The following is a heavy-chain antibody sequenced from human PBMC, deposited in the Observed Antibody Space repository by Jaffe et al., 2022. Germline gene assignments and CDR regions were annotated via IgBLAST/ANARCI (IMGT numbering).Heavy chain of an antibody. CDR2: IRYDGSNK. CDR1: GFTFSSYG. Sequence: QVQLVESGGGVVQPGGSLRLSCAASGFTFSSYGMHWVRQAPGKGLEWVAFIRYDGSNKYYADSVKGRFTISRDNSKNTLYLQMNSLRAEDTAVYYCAKGNPGYYDSSGYFDYWGQGTLVTVSS. D-gene: IGHD3-22*01. V-gene: IGHV3-30*02. CDR3: AKGNPGYYDSSGYFDY. J-gene: IGHJ4*02.